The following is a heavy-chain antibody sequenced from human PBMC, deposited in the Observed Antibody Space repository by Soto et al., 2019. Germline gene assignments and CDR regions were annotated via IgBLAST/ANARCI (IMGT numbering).Heavy chain of an antibody. Sequence: SGPTLEPTQTLTLTCTFSGFSLSTSGVGVGWIRQPPGKALEWLALIYWDDDKRYSPSLKSRLTVTKDTSKNQVVLTMTNMDPVDTATYYCAHSALQTGDFDYWGQGTLVTVSS. CDR3: AHSALQTGDFDY. J-gene: IGHJ4*02. V-gene: IGHV2-5*02. D-gene: IGHD1-26*01. CDR2: IYWDDDK. CDR1: GFSLSTSGVG.